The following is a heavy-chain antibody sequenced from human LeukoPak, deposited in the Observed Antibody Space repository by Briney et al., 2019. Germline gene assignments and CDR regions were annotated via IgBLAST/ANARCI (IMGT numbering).Heavy chain of an antibody. J-gene: IGHJ4*02. Sequence: PGGSLRLSCAASGFTFDDYAMHWVRQAPGKGLEWVSGISWNSGSIGYADSVKGRFTISRDNAKNSLYLQMNSLRAEDMALYYCAKGSSWYYFDYWGQGTLVTVSS. CDR1: GFTFDDYA. CDR2: ISWNSGSI. V-gene: IGHV3-9*03. D-gene: IGHD2-8*02. CDR3: AKGSSWYYFDY.